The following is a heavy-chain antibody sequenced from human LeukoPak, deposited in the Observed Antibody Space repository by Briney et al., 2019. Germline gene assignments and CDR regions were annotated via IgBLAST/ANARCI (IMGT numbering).Heavy chain of an antibody. CDR2: ISAYNGNT. D-gene: IGHD3-10*01. CDR3: ATAPLYGSGSPSGLRY. CDR1: GYTFTSYG. J-gene: IGHJ4*02. Sequence: ASVKVSCKASGYTFTSYGISWVRQAPGQGLEWMGWISAYNGNTIYAQKFQGRVTMTEDTSTDTAYMELSSLRSEDTAVYYCATAPLYGSGSPSGLRYWGQGTLVTVSS. V-gene: IGHV1-18*01.